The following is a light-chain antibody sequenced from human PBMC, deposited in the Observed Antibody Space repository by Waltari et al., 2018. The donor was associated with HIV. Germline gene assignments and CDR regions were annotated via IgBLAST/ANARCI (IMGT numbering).Light chain of an antibody. Sequence: QSVLIQPPSASGTPGQRVTISCSGSTFNLGNNLVYWYKQLPGTAPRLRIDGNDQRPSGVPNRLSTSKSGTAASLAISGLRSEDDVDYYCAALDDSLTGWVFGGGTKLTVL. CDR2: GND. CDR3: AALDDSLTGWV. CDR1: TFNLGNNL. J-gene: IGLJ3*02. V-gene: IGLV1-47*01.